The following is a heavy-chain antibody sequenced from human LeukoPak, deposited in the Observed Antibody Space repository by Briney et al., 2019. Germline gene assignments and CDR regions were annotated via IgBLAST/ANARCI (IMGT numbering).Heavy chain of an antibody. CDR1: GGSFSGYY. CDR3: ARGGSGYSSSWYGRYYFDY. J-gene: IGHJ4*02. Sequence: PSETLYLTCAVYGGSFSGYYWSWIRQPPGKGLEWIGEINHSGSTNYNPSLKSRVTISVDTSKNQFSLKLSSVTAADTAVYYCARGGSGYSSSWYGRYYFDYWGQGTLVTVSS. D-gene: IGHD6-13*01. CDR2: INHSGST. V-gene: IGHV4-34*01.